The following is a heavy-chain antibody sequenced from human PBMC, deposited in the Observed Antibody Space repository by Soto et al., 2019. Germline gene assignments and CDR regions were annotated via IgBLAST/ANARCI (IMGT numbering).Heavy chain of an antibody. Sequence: GGSLRHSFASSGFTFRTYGMHRVRQALGKGLEWVAVIWYDGSNKYYADSVKGRFTISRDNSKNTLYLQMNSLRAEDTAVYYCARVYGDYDYVWGSPFDYWGQGT. V-gene: IGHV3-33*01. CDR3: ARVYGDYDYVWGSPFDY. J-gene: IGHJ4*02. CDR2: IWYDGSNK. CDR1: GFTFRTYG. D-gene: IGHD3-16*01.